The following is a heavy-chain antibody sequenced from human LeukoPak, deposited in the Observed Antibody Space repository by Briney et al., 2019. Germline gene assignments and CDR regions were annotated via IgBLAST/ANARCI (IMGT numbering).Heavy chain of an antibody. D-gene: IGHD6-19*01. CDR3: ASGRVAGLY. Sequence: SETLSLTCTVSGGSISSSSYYWGWIRQPPGTGLEWIGALSYSGGTYYNPSLKSRVTISVDTSKNQFSLKLSSVTAADTAVYYCASGRVAGLYWGQGTLVTVSS. CDR1: GGSISSSSYY. J-gene: IGHJ4*02. V-gene: IGHV4-39*07. CDR2: LSYSGGT.